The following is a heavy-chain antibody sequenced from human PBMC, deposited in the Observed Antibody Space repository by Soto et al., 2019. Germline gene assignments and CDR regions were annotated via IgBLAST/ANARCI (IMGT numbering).Heavy chain of an antibody. CDR3: ARRPHSSGYYYYYYGMDV. D-gene: IGHD3-22*01. CDR1: GGSISSSSYY. V-gene: IGHV4-39*01. Sequence: PSETLSLTCTVSGGSISSSSYYWGWIRQPPGKGLEWIGSIYYSGSTYYNPSLKSRVTISVDTSKNQFSLKLSSVTAADTAVYYCARRPHSSGYYYYYYGMDVWGQGTTVTVSS. J-gene: IGHJ6*02. CDR2: IYYSGST.